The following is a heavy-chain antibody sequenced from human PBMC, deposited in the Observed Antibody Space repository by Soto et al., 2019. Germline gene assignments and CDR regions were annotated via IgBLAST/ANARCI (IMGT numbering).Heavy chain of an antibody. V-gene: IGHV3-9*01. CDR3: AREDWEWLLNAFDI. CDR1: GFTFDDYA. D-gene: IGHD3-3*01. CDR2: ISWNSGSI. J-gene: IGHJ3*02. Sequence: GGSLRLSCAASGFTFDDYAMHWVRQAPGKGLEWVSGISWNSGSIGYADSVKGRFTISRDNAKNSLYLQMNSLRAEDTALYYCAREDWEWLLNAFDIWGQGTMVTVSS.